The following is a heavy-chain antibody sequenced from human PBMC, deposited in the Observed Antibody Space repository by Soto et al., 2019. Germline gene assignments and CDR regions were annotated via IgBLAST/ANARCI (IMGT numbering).Heavy chain of an antibody. Sequence: SATLSLTSTVSGGSMSCYYCSCIRQPPGKGLEWIGYIYYSGSTNYNPSLKSRVTISVDTSKNQFSLKLSSVTAADTAVYYCASTRVGYSSGWYPRFDPWGQGTLVTVS. D-gene: IGHD6-19*01. CDR2: IYYSGST. CDR3: ASTRVGYSSGWYPRFDP. CDR1: GGSMSCYY. J-gene: IGHJ5*02. V-gene: IGHV4-59*01.